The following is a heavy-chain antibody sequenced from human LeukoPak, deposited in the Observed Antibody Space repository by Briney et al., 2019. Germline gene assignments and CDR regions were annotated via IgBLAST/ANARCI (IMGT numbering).Heavy chain of an antibody. CDR3: ARVYYYDFWSGYYGPYWFDP. CDR2: IYYSGST. J-gene: IGHJ5*02. D-gene: IGHD3-3*01. CDR1: GGSISSHY. Sequence: SETLSLTCTVSGGSISSHYWSWNRQPPGKGLEWIGYIYYSGSTNYNPSLKSRVTISVDTSKNQFSLKLSSVTAADTAVYYCARVYYYDFWSGYYGPYWFDPWGQGTLVTVSS. V-gene: IGHV4-59*11.